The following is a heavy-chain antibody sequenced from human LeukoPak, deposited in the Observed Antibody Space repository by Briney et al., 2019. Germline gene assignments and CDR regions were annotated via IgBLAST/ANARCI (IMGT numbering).Heavy chain of an antibody. CDR1: GFTFSSYS. V-gene: IGHV3-48*01. CDR2: ISSSSSTI. D-gene: IGHD1-26*01. CDR3: ASSGSYRFDY. J-gene: IGHJ4*02. Sequence: QPGGSLRLSCAASGFTFSSYSMNWVRQAPGKGLEWVSYISSSSSTIYYADSVKGRFTISRDNAKNSLYLQMNSLRAEDTAVYYCASSGSYRFDYWGQGTLVTVSS.